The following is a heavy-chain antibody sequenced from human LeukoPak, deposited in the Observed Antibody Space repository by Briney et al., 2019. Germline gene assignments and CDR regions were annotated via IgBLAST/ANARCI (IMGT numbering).Heavy chain of an antibody. D-gene: IGHD3-10*01. CDR2: INSDGSST. CDR3: ARDRRVRGVHHAFDI. V-gene: IGHV3-74*01. CDR1: GFTFSSYW. J-gene: IGHJ3*02. Sequence: PGGSLRLSCEASGFTFSSYWMHWVRQAPGKGLVWVSRINSDGSSTSYADSVKGRFTISRDNAKNTLYLQMNSLRAEDTAVYYCARDRRVRGVHHAFDIWGQGTMVTVSS.